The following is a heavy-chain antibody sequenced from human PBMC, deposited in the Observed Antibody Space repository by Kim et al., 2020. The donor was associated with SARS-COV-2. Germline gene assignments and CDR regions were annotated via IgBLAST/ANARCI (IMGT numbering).Heavy chain of an antibody. D-gene: IGHD6-13*01. Sequence: GGSLRLSCTASGLTFSNFWLSWVRQAPGKGLEWVANIKGDGGLKYYVDSVKGRFTISRDNAKNSLFLQMNSLRADDTAIYYCATLGRSNSYSSWGQGTLVTVSS. CDR3: ATLGRSNSYSS. CDR1: GLTFSNFW. J-gene: IGHJ5*02. CDR2: IKGDGGLK. V-gene: IGHV3-7*01.